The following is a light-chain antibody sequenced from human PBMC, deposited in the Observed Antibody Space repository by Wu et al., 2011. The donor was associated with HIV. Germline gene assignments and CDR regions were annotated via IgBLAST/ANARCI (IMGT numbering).Light chain of an antibody. Sequence: EIVMTQSPATLSVSPGERATLSCRASQSVSSNLAWYQQKPGQAPRLLIYGASTRATGIPARFSGSGSGTEFTLTISSMQSEDFASLYCQQGSMWPLTFGQGTRLEIK. CDR1: QSVSSN. V-gene: IGKV3-15*01. CDR3: QQGSMWPLT. J-gene: IGKJ5*01. CDR2: GAS.